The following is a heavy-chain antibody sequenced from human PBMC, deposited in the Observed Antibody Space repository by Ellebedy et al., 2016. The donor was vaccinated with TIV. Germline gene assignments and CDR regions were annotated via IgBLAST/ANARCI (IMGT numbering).Heavy chain of an antibody. D-gene: IGHD1-26*01. J-gene: IGHJ4*02. V-gene: IGHV1-3*01. Sequence: KFQGRVTITRDTSASTAYMELSSLRSEDTAVYYCARDLWAGTAPYGYWGQGTLVTVSS. CDR3: ARDLWAGTAPYGY.